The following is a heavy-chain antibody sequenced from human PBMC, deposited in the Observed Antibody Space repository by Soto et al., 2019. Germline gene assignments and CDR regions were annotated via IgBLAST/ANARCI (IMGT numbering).Heavy chain of an antibody. CDR3: AKDMERWLQFNRYYYYGMDV. CDR1: GFTFSSYA. V-gene: IGHV3-23*01. Sequence: GGSLRLSCAASGFTFSSYAMSWVRQAPGKGLEWVSAISGSGGSTYYADSVKGRFTISRDNSKNTLYLQMNSLRAEDTAVYYCAKDMERWLQFNRYYYYGMDVWGQGTTVTVSS. J-gene: IGHJ6*02. CDR2: ISGSGGST. D-gene: IGHD5-12*01.